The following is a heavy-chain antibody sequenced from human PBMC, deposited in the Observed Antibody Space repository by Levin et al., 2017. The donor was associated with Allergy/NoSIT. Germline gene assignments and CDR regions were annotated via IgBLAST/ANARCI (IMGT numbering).Heavy chain of an antibody. J-gene: IGHJ4*02. CDR3: ARHRSGSGSIY. Sequence: GSLRLSCTVSGDSISSSSYYWGWIRQPPGTGLEYIGLIYYSGSTYYNPSLRSRVTMSVDTSKNQFSLKLNSVTAADTAVYYCARHRSGSGSIYWGQGTLVTVSS. CDR2: IYYSGST. V-gene: IGHV4-39*01. D-gene: IGHD3-10*01. CDR1: GDSISSSSYY.